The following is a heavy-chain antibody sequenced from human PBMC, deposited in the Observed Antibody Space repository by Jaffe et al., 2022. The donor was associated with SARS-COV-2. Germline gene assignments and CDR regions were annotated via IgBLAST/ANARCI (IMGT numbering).Heavy chain of an antibody. J-gene: IGHJ6*02. Sequence: EVQLVESGGGLVQPGGSLRLSCAASGFTFSSYSMNWVRQAPGKGLEWVSYISSSSSTIYYADSVKGRFTISRDNAKNSLYLQMNSLRDEDTAVYYCARDLYNVDGLRYFDRPPNGMDVWGQGTTVTVSS. CDR2: ISSSSSTI. D-gene: IGHD3-9*01. CDR1: GFTFSSYS. CDR3: ARDLYNVDGLRYFDRPPNGMDV. V-gene: IGHV3-48*02.